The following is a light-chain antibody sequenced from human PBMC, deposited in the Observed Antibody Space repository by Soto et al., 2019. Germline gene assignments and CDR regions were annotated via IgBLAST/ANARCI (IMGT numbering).Light chain of an antibody. J-gene: IGKJ1*01. CDR3: QQYGSSSWT. CDR2: GTS. V-gene: IGKV3-20*01. Sequence: EIVLTQSPGTLSLSPGERATLSCRASQSVSSSYLAWYQQKPGQAPRLLIYGTSSRATAIPDRFSGSGSGTDFTLTIIRLEPEDFAVYYCQQYGSSSWTLGQATKVDIK. CDR1: QSVSSSY.